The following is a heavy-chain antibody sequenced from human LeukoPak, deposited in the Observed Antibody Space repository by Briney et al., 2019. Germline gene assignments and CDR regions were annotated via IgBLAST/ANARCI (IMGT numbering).Heavy chain of an antibody. CDR3: AKDLNYYDSSGYQYYFDY. CDR1: GFTVSSNY. D-gene: IGHD3-22*01. Sequence: GGSLRLSCAASGFTVSSNYMSWVRQAPGKGLEWVSAISGSGGSTYYVDSAKGRFTISRDNSKNTLFLQMNSLRAEDTAVYYCAKDLNYYDSSGYQYYFDYWGQGALVTVSS. V-gene: IGHV3-23*01. J-gene: IGHJ4*02. CDR2: ISGSGGST.